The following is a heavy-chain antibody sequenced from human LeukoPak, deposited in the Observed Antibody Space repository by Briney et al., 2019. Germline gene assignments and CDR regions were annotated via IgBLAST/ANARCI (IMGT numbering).Heavy chain of an antibody. J-gene: IGHJ4*02. V-gene: IGHV3-23*01. Sequence: GGTLRLSCAASRFTFSSYGMSWVRQAPGKGLEWVSGISSSGGSTYYADSVKGRFTISRDNSRNTLYLQMNSLRAEDTAVYYCARHLLWFGEVSGGFDYWGQGTLVTVSS. CDR3: ARHLLWFGEVSGGFDY. D-gene: IGHD3-10*01. CDR2: ISSSGGST. CDR1: RFTFSSYG.